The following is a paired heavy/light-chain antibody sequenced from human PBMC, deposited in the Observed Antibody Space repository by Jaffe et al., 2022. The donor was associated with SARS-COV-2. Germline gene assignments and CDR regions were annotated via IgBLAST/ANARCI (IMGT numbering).Heavy chain of an antibody. J-gene: IGHJ5*01. CDR1: GFTFNEYT. V-gene: IGHV3-43*01. CDR3: AKDSLDSSGYYSYNWFDS. Sequence: EVQLVESGGVVVQPGGSLRLSCGASGFTFNEYTMHWVRQVPGKGLEWVSFISWDGGNTYYADSVKGRFTISRDNSKNSLYLQMNSLRTEDSALYYCAKDSLDSSGYYSYNWFDSWGQGTLVTVSS. CDR2: ISWDGGNT. D-gene: IGHD3-22*01.
Light chain of an antibody. Sequence: DIVMTQSPDSLAVSLGERATINCKSSHSVLYNSNNKNYLAWYQQKPGQPPKVLIYWASTRESGVPGRFSGSGSGTEFTLTISSLQAEDVAIYYCQQYYTPPLTFGGGTKVEIK. CDR1: HSVLYNSNNKNY. CDR2: WAS. J-gene: IGKJ4*01. CDR3: QQYYTPPLT. V-gene: IGKV4-1*01.